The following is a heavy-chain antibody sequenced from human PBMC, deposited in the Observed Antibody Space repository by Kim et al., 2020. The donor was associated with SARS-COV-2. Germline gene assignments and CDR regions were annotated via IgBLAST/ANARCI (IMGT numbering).Heavy chain of an antibody. CDR1: GFTFSSYG. V-gene: IGHV3-33*06. J-gene: IGHJ4*02. Sequence: GGSLRLSCAASGFTFSSYGMHWVRQAPGKGLEWVAVIWYDGSNKYYADSVKGRFTISRDNSKNTLYLQMNSLRAEDTAVYYCAKVVDTAMGYFDYWGQGTLGTVSS. CDR2: IWYDGSNK. D-gene: IGHD5-18*01. CDR3: AKVVDTAMGYFDY.